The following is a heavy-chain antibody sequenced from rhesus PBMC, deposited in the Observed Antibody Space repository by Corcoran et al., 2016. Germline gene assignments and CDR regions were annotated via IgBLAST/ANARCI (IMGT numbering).Heavy chain of an antibody. V-gene: IGHV3-7*01. CDR2: NTKTCETI. D-gene: IGHD4-11*01. Sequence: EVQLVESGGGLVQPGGSLRLSCAASGFTFGDLGFHWGRLSPGRVTELVSNNTKTCETILYTDSVKGRFTVSRNKAKKSLSLKINLMRAEDTAVYYCGRGFHNPFDYWGQGVLVTVSS. CDR1: GFTFGDLG. J-gene: IGHJ4*01. CDR3: GRGFHNPFDY.